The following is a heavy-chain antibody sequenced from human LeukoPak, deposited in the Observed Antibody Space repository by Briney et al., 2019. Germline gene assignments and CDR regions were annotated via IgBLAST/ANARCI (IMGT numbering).Heavy chain of an antibody. Sequence: EGSLRLSCAASGFTFSSYAVSWVRQAPGKGLEWVSSISGSGGSTYSADSVKGRFTISRDNSKNTLYLQMNSLRAEDTALYYCAKDRSCTNDICHGDFDYWGQGTLVTVSS. CDR1: GFTFSSYA. J-gene: IGHJ4*02. D-gene: IGHD2-8*01. CDR2: ISGSGGST. V-gene: IGHV3-23*01. CDR3: AKDRSCTNDICHGDFDY.